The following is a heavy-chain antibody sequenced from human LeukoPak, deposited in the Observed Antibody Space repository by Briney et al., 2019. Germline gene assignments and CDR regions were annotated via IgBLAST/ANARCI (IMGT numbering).Heavy chain of an antibody. J-gene: IGHJ4*02. CDR1: GFTFSSYW. CDR3: AKTETVATITCLDY. V-gene: IGHV3-23*01. D-gene: IGHD5-12*01. Sequence: GGSLRLSCAASGFTFSSYWMSWVRQAPGKGLEWVSAISGSGGSTYYADSVKGRFTISRDNSKNTLYLQMNSLRAEDTAVYYCAKTETVATITCLDYWGQGTLVTVSS. CDR2: ISGSGGST.